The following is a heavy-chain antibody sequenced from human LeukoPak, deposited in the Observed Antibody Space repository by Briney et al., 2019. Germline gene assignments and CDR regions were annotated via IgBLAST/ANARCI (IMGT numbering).Heavy chain of an antibody. V-gene: IGHV4-34*01. CDR1: GGSFSGYY. D-gene: IGHD3-10*01. CDR2: INHSGST. J-gene: IGHJ5*02. Sequence: PSETLSFTCAVYGGSFSGYYWSWIRQPPGKGLEWIGEINHSGSTNYNPSLKSRVTISVDTSKNQFSLKLSSVTAADTAVYYCARGVIITSWFDPWGQGTLVTVSS. CDR3: ARGVIITSWFDP.